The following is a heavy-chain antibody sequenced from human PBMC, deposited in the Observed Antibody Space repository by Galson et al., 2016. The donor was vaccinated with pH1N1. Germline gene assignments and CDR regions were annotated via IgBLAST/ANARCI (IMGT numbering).Heavy chain of an antibody. Sequence: SLRLSCAASGFTFNSYAMHWVRQAPGKGLEWVAVILYDGTNEYYADSVKGRFTISRDKTQSTVYLQMNSLRTEDTAVYYCARDSEYSGHEGFHWAQGTLVIVSS. J-gene: IGHJ4*02. V-gene: IGHV3-30*04. CDR3: ARDSEYSGHEGFH. CDR2: ILYDGTNE. CDR1: GFTFNSYA. D-gene: IGHD5-12*01.